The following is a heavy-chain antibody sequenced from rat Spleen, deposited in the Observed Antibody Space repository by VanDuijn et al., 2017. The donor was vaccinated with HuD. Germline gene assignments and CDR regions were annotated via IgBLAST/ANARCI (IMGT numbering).Heavy chain of an antibody. V-gene: IGHV5S13*01. CDR1: GFTYSNYV. J-gene: IGHJ3*01. CDR2: ISTGGGNT. Sequence: EVQLVESGGGLVQPGRSLKLSCAASGFTYSNYVMAWVSQAPTKGLEWVASISTGGGNTYYRDSVKGRFTISRDNAKNNLYLQRDSLRSEDTATYYCARGDNNYGWFAYWGQGTLVTVSS. CDR3: ARGDNNYGWFAY. D-gene: IGHD1-10*01.